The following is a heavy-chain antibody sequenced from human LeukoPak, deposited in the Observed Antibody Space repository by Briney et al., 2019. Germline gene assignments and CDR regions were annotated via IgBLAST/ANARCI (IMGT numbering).Heavy chain of an antibody. CDR3: AREKVGATAFDY. D-gene: IGHD1-26*01. CDR1: GGSISSYY. V-gene: IGHV4-59*01. J-gene: IGHJ4*02. CDR2: IYYSGST. Sequence: KPSETLSLTCTVSGGSISSYYWSWTRQPPGKGLEWIGYIYYSGSTNYNPSLKSRVTISVDTSKNQFSLKLSSVTAADTAVYYCAREKVGATAFDYWGQGTLVTVSS.